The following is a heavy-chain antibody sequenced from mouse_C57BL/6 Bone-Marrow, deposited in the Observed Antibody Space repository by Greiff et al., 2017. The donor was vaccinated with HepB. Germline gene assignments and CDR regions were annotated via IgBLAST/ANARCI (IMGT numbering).Heavy chain of an antibody. V-gene: IGHV5-6*01. J-gene: IGHJ4*01. CDR2: ISSGGSYT. CDR3: ARASDYDDGYAMDY. CDR1: GFTFSSYG. Sequence: EVQVVESGGDLVKPGGSLKLSCAASGFTFSSYGMSWVRQTPDKRLEWVATISSGGSYTYYPDSVKGRFTISRDNAKNTLYLQMSSLKSEDTAMYYCARASDYDDGYAMDYWGQGTSVTVSS. D-gene: IGHD2-4*01.